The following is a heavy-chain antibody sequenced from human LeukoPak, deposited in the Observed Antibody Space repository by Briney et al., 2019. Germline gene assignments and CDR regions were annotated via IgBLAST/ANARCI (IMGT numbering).Heavy chain of an antibody. CDR3: GSRRPVLPVRLKDGFDI. Sequence: GGSLRLSCAASGFTFSSYAMSWGRQAPGKGLEWVSAISGSGGSTYYADSVKGRFTISRDNSKNTLYLQMNSRRAEDTAVYYCGSRRPVLPVRLKDGFDIWGQGTMVTVSS. V-gene: IGHV3-23*01. D-gene: IGHD4/OR15-4a*01. CDR2: ISGSGGST. J-gene: IGHJ3*02. CDR1: GFTFSSYA.